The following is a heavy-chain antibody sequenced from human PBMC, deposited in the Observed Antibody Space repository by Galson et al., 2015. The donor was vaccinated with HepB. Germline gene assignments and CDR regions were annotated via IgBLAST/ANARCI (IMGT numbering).Heavy chain of an antibody. J-gene: IGHJ4*02. V-gene: IGHV3-11*06. Sequence: SLRLSCAASGFTFNDYYMSWIRQAPGKGLEWISYISSSGTYINYADSVKGRFTISRVNAKNSLYLQMNGLRDEDTAVYYCARVADSDYGDHTYFDYWGRGTLVTVSS. CDR3: ARVADSDYGDHTYFDY. CDR1: GFTFNDYY. CDR2: ISSSGTYI. D-gene: IGHD4-17*01.